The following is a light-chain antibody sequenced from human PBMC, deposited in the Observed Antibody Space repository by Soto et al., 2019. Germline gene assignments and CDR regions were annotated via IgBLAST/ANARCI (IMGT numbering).Light chain of an antibody. V-gene: IGKV1-27*01. CDR3: QNYSRAPVT. J-gene: IGKJ4*01. CDR1: QGISNY. Sequence: DIQLIPNPCTLAASGGSGDLGACRASQGISNYLAWYQQKPGKVPKLLIYAASTLQSGVPSRFSGSGSGTEFALSMRCLQSEDVAPHYCQNYSRAPVTFGGGTKVDIK. CDR2: AAS.